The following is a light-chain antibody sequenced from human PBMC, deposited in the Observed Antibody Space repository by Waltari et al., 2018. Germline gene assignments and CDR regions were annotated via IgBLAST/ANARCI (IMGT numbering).Light chain of an antibody. CDR3: QQYNTFPWT. CDR1: QSISMW. Sequence: DIQMTQDPSTLSASVGDRVTITCRASQSISMWLAWYQQKPGKAPNLLIYKASSLDSGVPSRFSGSGSETEFTLTISSLQPEDFATYYCQQYNTFPWTFGQGTKVEIK. CDR2: KAS. J-gene: IGKJ1*01. V-gene: IGKV1-5*03.